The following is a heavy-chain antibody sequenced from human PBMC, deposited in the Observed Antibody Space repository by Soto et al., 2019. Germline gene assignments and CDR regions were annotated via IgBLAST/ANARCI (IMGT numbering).Heavy chain of an antibody. J-gene: IGHJ4*02. CDR3: SRGILV. Sequence: QVQLQESGPGLVKPSQTLSLTCTVSGGSMNSGGYCWNWIGQHPGEGLEWIGCISYGGTTSYNPSLKSRLTISVDTSKNQFSLMLNSVTAADTAVYYCSRGILVWGQGTLITVSS. CDR1: GGSMNSGGYC. D-gene: IGHD2-15*01. CDR2: ISYGGTT. V-gene: IGHV4-31*03.